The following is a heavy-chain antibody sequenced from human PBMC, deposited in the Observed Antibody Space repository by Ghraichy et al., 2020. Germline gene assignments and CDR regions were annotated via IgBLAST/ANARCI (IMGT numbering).Heavy chain of an antibody. CDR1: GYTFTSYG. CDR2: ISAYNGNT. V-gene: IGHV1-18*04. D-gene: IGHD2-15*01. CDR3: ARDLSAPLQAVVAADDAFDI. Sequence: ASVKVSCKASGYTFTSYGISWVRQAPGQGLEWMGWISAYNGNTNYAQKLQGRVTMTTDTSTSTAYMELRSLRSDDTAVYYCARDLSAPLQAVVAADDAFDIWGQGTMVTVSS. J-gene: IGHJ3*02.